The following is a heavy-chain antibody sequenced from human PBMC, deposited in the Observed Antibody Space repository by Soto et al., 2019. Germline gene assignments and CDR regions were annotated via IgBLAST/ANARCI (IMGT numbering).Heavy chain of an antibody. Sequence: QVQLVQSGAEVKKPGASVKVSCKASGYTFTTYEINWVRQVPGQGLEWMGWMSPSSGNTGYVDQFRGRVTMTSNTAMTTAYMELSSLRSEDTAVYYCARVGGQLFGDHGRDVWGQGTTVTVSS. CDR2: MSPSSGNT. J-gene: IGHJ6*02. D-gene: IGHD3-10*01. CDR1: GYTFTTYE. V-gene: IGHV1-8*01. CDR3: ARVGGQLFGDHGRDV.